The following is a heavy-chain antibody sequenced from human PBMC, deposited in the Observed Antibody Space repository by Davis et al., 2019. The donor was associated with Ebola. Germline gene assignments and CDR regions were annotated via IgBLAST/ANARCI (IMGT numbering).Heavy chain of an antibody. Sequence: PGGSLRLSCTVSGGSISRSSYHWGWIRQPPGKGLEWIGSINYSGSTYYNPSLKGRVTISVDTSKNQFSLKLRSVTAADTAVYFCARRKAAPEYPFDIWGQGTMVTVSS. CDR3: ARRKAAPEYPFDI. CDR2: INYSGST. D-gene: IGHD6-6*01. J-gene: IGHJ3*02. V-gene: IGHV4-39*01. CDR1: GGSISRSSYH.